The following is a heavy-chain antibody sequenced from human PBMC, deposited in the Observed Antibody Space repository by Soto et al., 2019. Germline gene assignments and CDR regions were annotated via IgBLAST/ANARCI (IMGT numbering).Heavy chain of an antibody. D-gene: IGHD2-2*01. CDR1: GGSISSSNW. Sequence: SETLSLTCAVSGGSISSSNWWSWVRQPPGKGLEWIWEIYHSGSTNYNPSLKSRVTISVDKSKNQFSLKLSSVTAADTAVYYCARLVQLRQGRWFDPWGQGTMGTVSS. CDR3: ARLVQLRQGRWFDP. CDR2: IYHSGST. J-gene: IGHJ5*02. V-gene: IGHV4-4*02.